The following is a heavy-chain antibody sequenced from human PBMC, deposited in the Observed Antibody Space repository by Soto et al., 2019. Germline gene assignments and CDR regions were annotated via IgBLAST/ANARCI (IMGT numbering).Heavy chain of an antibody. V-gene: IGHV3-21*01. CDR3: ARDYSAWSRDF. CDR1: GFVCSNYG. CDR2: ISYSGHT. Sequence: PGGSLRLSCVASGFVCSNYGMTWVRQAPGKGLEWVSTISYSGHTFYADSTEGRFTISRDNAKNLVSLQLDSLRAEDTALYYCARDYSAWSRDFWGHGTLVTVSS. J-gene: IGHJ4*01. D-gene: IGHD6-19*01.